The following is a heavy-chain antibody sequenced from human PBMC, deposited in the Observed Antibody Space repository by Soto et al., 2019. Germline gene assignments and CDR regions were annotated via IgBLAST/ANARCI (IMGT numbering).Heavy chain of an antibody. D-gene: IGHD1-7*01. CDR2: ISGSGGST. V-gene: IGHV3-23*01. J-gene: IGHJ3*02. Sequence: GGSLRLSCAASGFTFSSYAMSWVRQAPGKGLEWVSAISGSGGSTYYADSVKGRFTISRDNSKNTLYLQMNSLRAEDTAVYYCAKDLYVTGTTLDAFDIWGQGTMVTVSS. CDR3: AKDLYVTGTTLDAFDI. CDR1: GFTFSSYA.